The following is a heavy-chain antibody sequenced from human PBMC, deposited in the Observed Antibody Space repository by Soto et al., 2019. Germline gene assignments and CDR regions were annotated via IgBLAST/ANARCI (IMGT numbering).Heavy chain of an antibody. CDR3: ARLYHYDGSGYYGFDY. J-gene: IGHJ4*02. Sequence: SETLSLTCTVSGGSISSSSYYWGWIRQPPGKGLEWIGSIYYSGSTYYNPSLKSRVTISVDTSKTQFSLKLSSVTAADTAVYYCARLYHYDGSGYYGFDYWGQGSLVTVSS. CDR2: IYYSGST. D-gene: IGHD3-22*01. V-gene: IGHV4-39*07. CDR1: GGSISSSSYY.